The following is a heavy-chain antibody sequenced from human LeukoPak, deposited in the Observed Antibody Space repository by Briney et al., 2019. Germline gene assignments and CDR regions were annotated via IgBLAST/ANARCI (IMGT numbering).Heavy chain of an antibody. V-gene: IGHV3-53*01. CDR2: IYSGGST. Sequence: GGSLRLSCAASGFTVSSNYMSWVRQAPGKGLEWVSVIYSGGSTYYADSVKGRFTISRDNSKNTLYLQMNSLRAEDTAVYYCARGQIYDDILTGAFDYWGQGTLVTVSS. CDR1: GFTVSSNY. D-gene: IGHD3-9*01. J-gene: IGHJ4*02. CDR3: ARGQIYDDILTGAFDY.